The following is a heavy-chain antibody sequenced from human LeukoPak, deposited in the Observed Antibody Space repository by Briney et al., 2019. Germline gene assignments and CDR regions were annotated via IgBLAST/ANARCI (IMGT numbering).Heavy chain of an antibody. J-gene: IGHJ4*02. CDR2: ISSSSSTI. Sequence: PGGSLRLSCAASGFTFSSYSMNWVRQAPGKGLEWVSYISSSSSTIYYADSVKGRFTISRDNAKNSLYLQVSSLRAEDTAVYYCAKDSPRGYSYGYGVDYWGQGTLVTVSS. CDR3: AKDSPRGYSYGYGVDY. CDR1: GFTFSSYS. D-gene: IGHD5-18*01. V-gene: IGHV3-48*01.